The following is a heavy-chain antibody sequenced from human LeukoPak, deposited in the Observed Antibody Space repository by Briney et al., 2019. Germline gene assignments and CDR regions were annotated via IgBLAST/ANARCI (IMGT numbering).Heavy chain of an antibody. V-gene: IGHV1-46*01. CDR1: GYTFTSYY. J-gene: IGHJ4*02. D-gene: IGHD3-10*01. CDR3: ARDFRRYYGSGSPYYFDY. CDR2: INPSGGST. Sequence: ASVKVSCKASGYTFTSYYMHWVRQAPGQGLEWMGIINPSGGSTSYVQKFQGRVTMTRDTSTSTVYMELSSLRSEDTAVYYCARDFRRYYGSGSPYYFDYWGQGTLVTVSS.